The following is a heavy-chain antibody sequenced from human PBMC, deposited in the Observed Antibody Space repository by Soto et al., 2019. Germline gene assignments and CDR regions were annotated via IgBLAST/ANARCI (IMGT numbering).Heavy chain of an antibody. CDR1: GYTFTSYA. CDR3: ARSYDYVWGSPQYYFDY. D-gene: IGHD3-16*01. Sequence: AXVKVSCKASGYTFTSYAMHWVRQAPGQRLEWMGWINAGNGNTKYSQKFQGRVTITRDTSASTAYMELSSLRSEDTAVYYCARSYDYVWGSPQYYFDYWGQGTLVTVSS. J-gene: IGHJ4*02. CDR2: INAGNGNT. V-gene: IGHV1-3*01.